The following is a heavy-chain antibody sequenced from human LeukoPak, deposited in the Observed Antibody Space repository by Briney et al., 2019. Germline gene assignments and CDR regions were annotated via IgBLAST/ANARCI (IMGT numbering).Heavy chain of an antibody. D-gene: IGHD3-9*01. CDR1: GYSFTSYW. CDR2: IYPGDSDT. CDR3: ARSDYDILTGYYHYFDY. J-gene: IGHJ4*02. V-gene: IGHV5-51*01. Sequence: GESLKISCKGSGYSFTSYWIGWVRQTPGKGLEWMGIIYPGDSDTRYSPSFQGQVTISADRSISTAYLQWSSLKASDTAMYYCARSDYDILTGYYHYFDYWGQGTLVTVSS.